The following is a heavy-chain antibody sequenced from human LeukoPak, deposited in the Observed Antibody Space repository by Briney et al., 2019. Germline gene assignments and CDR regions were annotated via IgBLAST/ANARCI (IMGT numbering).Heavy chain of an antibody. D-gene: IGHD3-22*01. V-gene: IGHV3-21*01. Sequence: GGSLRLSCAASGFTFSSYSMNWVRQAPGKGLEWVSSVSSGSSYIYYADSVKGRFTISRDNAKNSLYLQMNSLRAEDTAVYYCARDLRGYDRSGYYYYFDYWGQGTLVTVSS. CDR3: ARDLRGYDRSGYYYYFDY. CDR1: GFTFSSYS. J-gene: IGHJ4*02. CDR2: VSSGSSYI.